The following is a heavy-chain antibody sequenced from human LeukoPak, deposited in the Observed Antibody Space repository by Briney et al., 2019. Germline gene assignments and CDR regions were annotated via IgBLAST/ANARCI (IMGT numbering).Heavy chain of an antibody. CDR2: INPDGGS. Sequence: GGSLRLSCQAFGFTFTNYAMSWVRQAPGKGLEWVSSINPDGGSFFADSVKGRFTISRDDSRSVVYLQMNSLSAEDTALYYCARSGVATCHYWGQGILVTVSS. D-gene: IGHD2-15*01. J-gene: IGHJ4*02. CDR3: ARSGVATCHY. V-gene: IGHV3-23*01. CDR1: GFTFTNYA.